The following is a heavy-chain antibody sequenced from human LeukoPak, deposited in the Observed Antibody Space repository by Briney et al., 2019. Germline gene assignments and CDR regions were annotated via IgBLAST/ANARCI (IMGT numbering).Heavy chain of an antibody. V-gene: IGHV3-30-3*01. CDR2: ISYDGSNK. CDR3: ARYLSLEVPLFDY. D-gene: IGHD3-3*01. CDR1: GFTFSSYA. J-gene: IGHJ4*02. Sequence: GGSLRLSCAASGFTFSSYAMHWVRQAPGKGLEWVAVISYDGSNKYYADSVKGRFTISRDNSKNTLCLQMNSLRAEDTAVYYCARYLSLEVPLFDYWGQGTLVTVSS.